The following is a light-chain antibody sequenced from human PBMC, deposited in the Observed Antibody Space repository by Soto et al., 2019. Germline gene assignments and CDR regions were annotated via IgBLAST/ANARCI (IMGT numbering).Light chain of an antibody. V-gene: IGKV1-5*03. Sequence: DIQLTQSPSTLSSSVLDRVTITFRASRSIINWLAWYQQKSGKGPKLLIYKASNLQTGVPSRFSGSGYGTEFTINISSLQPHDVETYYCQKYSDPWNFGQGPXV. CDR1: RSIINW. CDR2: KAS. J-gene: IGKJ1*01. CDR3: QKYSDPWN.